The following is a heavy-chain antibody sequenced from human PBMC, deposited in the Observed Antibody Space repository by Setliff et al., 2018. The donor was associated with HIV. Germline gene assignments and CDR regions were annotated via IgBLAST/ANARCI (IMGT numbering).Heavy chain of an antibody. CDR2: IYTSGNT. J-gene: IGHJ6*02. D-gene: IGHD1-26*01. V-gene: IGHV4-61*02. CDR1: GGSISSSSHY. Sequence: SETLSLTCTVSGGSISSSSHYWSWIRQPAGKGLEWIGRIYTSGNTNYNPSLKSRVTMSVDTSKNQFSLKLSSVTAADTAVYYCARDSELGLNYHYGMDVWGQGTTVTVSS. CDR3: ARDSELGLNYHYGMDV.